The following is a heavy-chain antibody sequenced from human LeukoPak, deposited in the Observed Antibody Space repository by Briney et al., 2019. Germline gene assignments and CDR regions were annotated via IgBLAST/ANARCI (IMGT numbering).Heavy chain of an antibody. CDR2: INKDGSEK. V-gene: IGHV3-7*03. Sequence: PGGSLRLSCVVSRLTFSGYWMRWVRQAPGKGLEWVAAINKDGSEKRYVDSVEGRFTISRDNARNSVYLQMTSLGAEYTAVYYCATYTQHFGAPGGADYWGLGALVTVSS. CDR1: RLTFSGYW. D-gene: IGHD2-8*02. CDR3: ATYTQHFGAPGGADY. J-gene: IGHJ4*02.